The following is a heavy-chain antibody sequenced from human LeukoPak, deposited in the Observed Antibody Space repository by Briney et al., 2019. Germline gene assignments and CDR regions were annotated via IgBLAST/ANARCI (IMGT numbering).Heavy chain of an antibody. D-gene: IGHD2-2*02. Sequence: ASVKVSCKASGYTFTSYDINWVRQATGQGLEWMGWMNPNSGNTGYAQMFQGRVTMTRNTSISTAYMELSSLRSEDTAVYYCARGGGCSSTSCYTRVGYYYYYGMDVWGQGTTVTVSS. CDR3: ARGGGCSSTSCYTRVGYYYYYGMDV. J-gene: IGHJ6*02. CDR2: MNPNSGNT. CDR1: GYTFTSYD. V-gene: IGHV1-8*01.